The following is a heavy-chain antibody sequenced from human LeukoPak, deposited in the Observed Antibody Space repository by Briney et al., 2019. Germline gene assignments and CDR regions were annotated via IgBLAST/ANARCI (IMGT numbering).Heavy chain of an antibody. CDR3: ARDLGVDFDY. CDR2: THYRSKWYN. D-gene: IGHD2-15*01. CDR1: GDSVSSNSAA. J-gene: IGHJ4*02. V-gene: IGHV6-1*01. Sequence: SQTLSLTCAISGDSVSSNSAAWNWIRQSPSRGLEWLGRTHYRSKWYNYYAVSVKRRITINPDTSKNQFSLQLNSVTPEDAAVYYCARDLGVDFDYWGQGTLVTVSS.